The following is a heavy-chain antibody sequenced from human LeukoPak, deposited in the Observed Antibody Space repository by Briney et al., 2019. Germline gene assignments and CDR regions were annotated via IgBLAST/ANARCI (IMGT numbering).Heavy chain of an antibody. CDR2: ISTSGNT. J-gene: IGHJ1*01. Sequence: SETLSLTCSVSGGSISSGSYWWSWFRQPAGKGLEWIGRISTSGNTNYNPSLKSRVTISVDTSKNEFSLRLRSVTAADTAVYYCARDSQFFFQHWGQGTLVTVSS. CDR3: ARDSQFFFQH. CDR1: GGSISSGSYW. V-gene: IGHV4-61*02. D-gene: IGHD3-3*01.